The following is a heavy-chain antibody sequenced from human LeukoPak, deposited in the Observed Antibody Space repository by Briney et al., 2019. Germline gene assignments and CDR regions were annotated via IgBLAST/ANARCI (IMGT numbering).Heavy chain of an antibody. J-gene: IGHJ4*02. CDR2: INSDGSWT. V-gene: IGHV3-74*01. D-gene: IGHD2/OR15-2a*01. CDR3: VSFYETY. Sequence: GGSLRLSCAASGFTFSSYGMHWVRQVPGKGLVWVSHINSDGSWTSYADSVKGRFTISKDNAKNTVYLQMNSLRAEDTAVYYCVSFYETYWGRGTLVTVSS. CDR1: GFTFSSYG.